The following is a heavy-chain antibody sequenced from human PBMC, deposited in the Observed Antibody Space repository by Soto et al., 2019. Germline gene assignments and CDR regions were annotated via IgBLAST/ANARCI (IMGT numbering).Heavy chain of an antibody. D-gene: IGHD3-16*02. CDR2: IHYSGST. CDR3: VVRLGKISPFDY. Sequence: QLQMQESGPGLVKPSETLTLTCSISGGSISTSSYYWGWIRQPPGKGLEWIGSIHYSGSTSYNPSLKSRVTMSADTSKNHFSLRLSTVTAADTAVYYCVVRLGKISPFDYWGQGTLVTVSS. J-gene: IGHJ4*02. CDR1: GGSISTSSYY. V-gene: IGHV4-39*02.